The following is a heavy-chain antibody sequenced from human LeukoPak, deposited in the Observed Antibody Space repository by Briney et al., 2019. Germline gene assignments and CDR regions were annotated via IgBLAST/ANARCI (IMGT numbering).Heavy chain of an antibody. J-gene: IGHJ4*02. CDR2: IRSKANSYAT. D-gene: IGHD6-13*01. Sequence: GGSLRLSCAASGFTFCGSAMHWVRQASGKGLEWVGRIRSKANSYATAYAASVKGRFTISRDDSKNTAYLQMNSLKTEDTAVYYCTRGPGSSSWFDYWGQGTLVTVSS. V-gene: IGHV3-73*01. CDR3: TRGPGSSSWFDY. CDR1: GFTFCGSA.